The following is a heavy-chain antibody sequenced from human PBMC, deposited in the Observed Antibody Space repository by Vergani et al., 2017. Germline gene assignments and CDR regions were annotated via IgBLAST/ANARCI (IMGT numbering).Heavy chain of an antibody. Sequence: EVQLVQSGAEVKTPGESLKISCKCSGYSFTSYWIGWVRQMPGKGLEWMGIIYPGDSDTRYSPSFQGQVTISADKSISTAYLQWSSLKASDTAMYYCAAEITTTGRRSPRDPLFDYWGQGTLVTVSS. CDR3: AAEITTTGRRSPRDPLFDY. CDR2: IYPGDSDT. CDR1: GYSFTSYW. V-gene: IGHV5-51*01. D-gene: IGHD1-14*01. J-gene: IGHJ4*02.